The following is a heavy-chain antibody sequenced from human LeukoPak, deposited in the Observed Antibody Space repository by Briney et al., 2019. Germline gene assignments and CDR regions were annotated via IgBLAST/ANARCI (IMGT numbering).Heavy chain of an antibody. CDR2: IRWNSGSI. D-gene: IGHD5-18*01. CDR3: AKAGLWSGFDY. J-gene: IGHJ4*02. Sequence: GGSLRLSCAAPGFTLDDYAMHSVRHAPGKGLEWVSGIRWNSGSIVYADSVKGRFTISRDNAKNSLYLQMNCLRAEDMALYYCAKAGLWSGFDYWGQGTLVTVSS. CDR1: GFTLDDYA. V-gene: IGHV3-9*03.